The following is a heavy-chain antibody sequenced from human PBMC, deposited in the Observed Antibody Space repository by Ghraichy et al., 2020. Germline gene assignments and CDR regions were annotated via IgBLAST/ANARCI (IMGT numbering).Heavy chain of an antibody. CDR1: GFTFSNAW. CDR3: TTDLREFDYYDPTPLDY. J-gene: IGHJ4*02. V-gene: IGHV3-15*01. Sequence: GESLNISCAASGFTFSNAWMSWVRQAPGKGLAWVGRIKSKTDGGTTDYAAPVKGRFTISRDDSKNTLYLQMNSLKTEDTAVYYCTTDLREFDYYDPTPLDYWGQGTLVTVSS. CDR2: IKSKTDGGTT. D-gene: IGHD3-22*01.